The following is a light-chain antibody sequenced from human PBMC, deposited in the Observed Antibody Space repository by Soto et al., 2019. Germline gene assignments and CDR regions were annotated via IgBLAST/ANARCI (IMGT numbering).Light chain of an antibody. J-gene: IGLJ2*01. CDR2: SNN. Sequence: QSVLTQSPSVSGAPGQRVTISCTGSSSNIGAGHAVHWYQQFPGTAPKLLIHSNNNRPSGVPDRFSGSKSGTSASLAIAGLQAEDEADYYCQSYDPTLRTSLFGGGTKVTVL. CDR3: QSYDPTLRTSL. V-gene: IGLV1-40*01. CDR1: SSNIGAGHA.